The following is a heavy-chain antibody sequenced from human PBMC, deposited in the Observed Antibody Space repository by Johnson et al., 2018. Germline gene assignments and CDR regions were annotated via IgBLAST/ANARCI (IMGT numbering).Heavy chain of an antibody. J-gene: IGHJ1*01. CDR1: GGSINSYY. V-gene: IGHV4-59*01. CDR2: VHYSGST. D-gene: IGHD3-16*02. Sequence: QVQLQESGPGLLKPSETLSLTCTVSGGSINSYYWSWIRQSPGKGLEWIGYVHYSGSTNYNPSPKSRVTIPVGTSKAQFSLKVNPVTAADTAVYYCARGAGYPSEYFQHWGQGTLVTVSS. CDR3: ARGAGYPSEYFQH.